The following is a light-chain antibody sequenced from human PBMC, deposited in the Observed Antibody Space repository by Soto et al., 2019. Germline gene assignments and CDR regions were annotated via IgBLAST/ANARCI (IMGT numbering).Light chain of an antibody. CDR2: DVN. J-gene: IGLJ1*01. V-gene: IGLV2-8*01. CDR1: SSDVGGYIF. Sequence: QSVLTQPPSASGSPGQSVTISCTGTSSDVGGYIFVSWYQQHPGKAPKLMIYDVNKRPSGVPDRLSGSKSDNTASLTVSGLQADDEADYYCVSYAGGTYVFGTGTKLTFL. CDR3: VSYAGGTYV.